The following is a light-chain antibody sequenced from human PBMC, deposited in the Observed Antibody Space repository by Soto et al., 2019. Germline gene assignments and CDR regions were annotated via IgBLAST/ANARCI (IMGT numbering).Light chain of an antibody. CDR3: QQSSNWPPGRLT. CDR2: GAS. CDR1: QKVGIN. J-gene: IGKJ4*01. Sequence: EIVMTQSQATLSLSPGEAAPLSCRASQKVGINLVGYRQKPGQAPRLLIYGASTRVTGIPARFSGSGSGTEFTLTISSLQSEDFAVYYCQQSSNWPPGRLTFGGGTKVEIK. V-gene: IGKV3-15*01.